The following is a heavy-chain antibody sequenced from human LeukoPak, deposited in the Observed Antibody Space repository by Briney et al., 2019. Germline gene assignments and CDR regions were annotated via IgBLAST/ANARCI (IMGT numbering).Heavy chain of an antibody. J-gene: IGHJ5*02. CDR1: GYTFTSYA. CDR2: INTNTGNP. Sequence: ASVKVSCKASGYTFTSYAMNWVRQAPGQGLEWMGWINTNTGNPTYAQGFTGRFVFSLDTSVSTAYLQISSLKAEDTAVYYCARSTSSPYQLLYNWFDPWGQGTLVTVSS. D-gene: IGHD2-2*02. CDR3: ARSTSSPYQLLYNWFDP. V-gene: IGHV7-4-1*02.